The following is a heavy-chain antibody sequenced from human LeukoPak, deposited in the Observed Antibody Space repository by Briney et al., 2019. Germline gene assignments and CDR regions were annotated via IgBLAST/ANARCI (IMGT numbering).Heavy chain of an antibody. Sequence: SETLSLTCAVYGGSFSGYYWSWIRQPPGKGLEWIGEINHSGSTNYNPSLKSRVTISVDTSKNQFSLKLSSVTAADTAVYYCARGRYDIYLAGSKRANWFDPWGQGTLVTVSS. CDR2: INHSGST. J-gene: IGHJ5*02. V-gene: IGHV4-34*01. D-gene: IGHD3-9*01. CDR1: GGSFSGYY. CDR3: ARGRYDIYLAGSKRANWFDP.